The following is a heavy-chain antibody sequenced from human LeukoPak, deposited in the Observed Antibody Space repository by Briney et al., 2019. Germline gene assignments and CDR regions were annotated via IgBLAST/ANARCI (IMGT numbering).Heavy chain of an antibody. D-gene: IGHD3-10*01. V-gene: IGHV4-30-4*01. Sequence: SETLSLTCTVSGGSISSGDYYWSWIRQPPGKGLEWIGYIYYSGSTYYNLSLKSRVTISVDTSKNQFSLKLSSVTAADTAVYYCARDSDLWFGELLYGAFDIWGQGTMVTVSS. CDR3: ARDSDLWFGELLYGAFDI. J-gene: IGHJ3*02. CDR1: GGSISSGDYY. CDR2: IYYSGST.